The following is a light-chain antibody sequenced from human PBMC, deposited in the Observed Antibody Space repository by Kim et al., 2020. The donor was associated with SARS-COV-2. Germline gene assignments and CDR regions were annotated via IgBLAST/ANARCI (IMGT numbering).Light chain of an antibody. J-gene: IGLJ1*01. CDR1: SLRSYY. V-gene: IGLV3-19*01. Sequence: ALGQTVGITCQGDSLRSYYASWYQQKPGQAPVLVIYGKTNRPSGIPDRFSGSSSGNTASLTITGAQAEDEADYYCNSRDSSGNHLVFGTGTKVTVL. CDR2: GKT. CDR3: NSRDSSGNHLV.